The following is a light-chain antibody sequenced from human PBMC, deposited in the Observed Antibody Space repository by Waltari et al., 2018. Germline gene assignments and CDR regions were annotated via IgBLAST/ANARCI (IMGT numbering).Light chain of an antibody. J-gene: IGKJ4*01. CDR2: DAS. CDR3: QQYNSYPLT. CDR1: QSISSW. Sequence: DIQMTQSPSTLSASVGDRVTITCRASQSISSWLAWYHQQAGKAPKLLIYDASSFESGVPSRFSGSGSGTEFTLTISSLQPDDFATYYCQQYNSYPLTFGGGTKVEIK. V-gene: IGKV1-5*01.